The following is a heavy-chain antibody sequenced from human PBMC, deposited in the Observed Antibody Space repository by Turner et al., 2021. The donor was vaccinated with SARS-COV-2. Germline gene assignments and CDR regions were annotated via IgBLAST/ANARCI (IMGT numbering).Heavy chain of an antibody. Sequence: VQLVESGGDFVHPGGSLRLSCVGSGFTFSDHWMHWVRQGPGKGLVWVSRMSDDGSSASYGGSVRGRFTVSRDNAKNTLYLQMNSLRPDDTGVYYCTRRGIAAAGNDYWGQGTLVTVSS. J-gene: IGHJ4*02. CDR3: TRRGIAAAGNDY. CDR1: GFTFSDHW. V-gene: IGHV3-74*01. CDR2: MSDDGSSA. D-gene: IGHD6-13*01.